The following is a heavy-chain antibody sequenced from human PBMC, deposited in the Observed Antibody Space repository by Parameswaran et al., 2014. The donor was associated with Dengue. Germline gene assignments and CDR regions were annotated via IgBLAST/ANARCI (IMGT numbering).Heavy chain of an antibody. V-gene: IGHV4-34*01. D-gene: IGHD2-2*02. CDR2: INHSGST. Sequence: PGKGLEWIGEINHSGSTNYNPSLKSRVTISVDTSKNQFSLKLSSVTAADTAVYYCASLTLGYCSSTSCYTFDYWGQGALVTVSS. CDR3: ASLTLGYCSSTSCYTFDY. J-gene: IGHJ4*02.